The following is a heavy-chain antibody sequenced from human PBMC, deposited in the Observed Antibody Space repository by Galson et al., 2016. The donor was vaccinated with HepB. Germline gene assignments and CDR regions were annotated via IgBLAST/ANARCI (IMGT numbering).Heavy chain of an antibody. CDR2: VYPSDSDT. CDR3: ARGSGAYNYGVNYYFYYGMDV. D-gene: IGHD5-18*01. J-gene: IGHJ6*02. CDR1: GYRFSNYW. Sequence: QSGAEVKKPGESLKISCKGSGYRFSNYWIGWVRQMPGKGLEWLGIVYPSDSDTRYSPSFQGQVTISADKSISTAYLQWSSLKASDTAMYYCARGSGAYNYGVNYYFYYGMDVWGQGTTVTVSS. V-gene: IGHV5-51*01.